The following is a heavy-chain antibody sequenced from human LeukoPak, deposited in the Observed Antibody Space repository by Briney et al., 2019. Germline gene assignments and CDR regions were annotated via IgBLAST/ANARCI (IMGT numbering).Heavy chain of an antibody. CDR3: AREGRYFDWLPPDYDAFDI. CDR1: GCTFSSYA. CDR2: IIPIFGTA. V-gene: IGHV1-69*13. Sequence: ASVKVSCTASGCTFSSYAISWVRQAPGQGLEWMGGIIPIFGTANYAQKFQGRVTITADDSTSTAYMQLSSLRSEDTAVYYCAREGRYFDWLPPDYDAFDIWGQGTMVTVSS. D-gene: IGHD3-9*01. J-gene: IGHJ3*02.